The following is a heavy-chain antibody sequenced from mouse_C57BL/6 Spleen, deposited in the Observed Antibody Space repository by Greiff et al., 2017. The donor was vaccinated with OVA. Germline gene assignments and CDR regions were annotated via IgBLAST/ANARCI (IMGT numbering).Heavy chain of an antibody. V-gene: IGHV14-2*01. CDR2: IDPEDGET. D-gene: IGHD2-4*01. CDR3: AYDYDRGYSVDY. Sequence: VQLQQPGAELVKPGASVKLSCTASGFNIKDYYMHWVKQRTEQGLEWIGRIDPEDGETKYAPKFQGKATITADTSSNTAYRQLSSLTSEDTAVYYCAYDYDRGYSVDYGGQGTAGTVSS. J-gene: IGHJ4*01. CDR1: GFNIKDYY.